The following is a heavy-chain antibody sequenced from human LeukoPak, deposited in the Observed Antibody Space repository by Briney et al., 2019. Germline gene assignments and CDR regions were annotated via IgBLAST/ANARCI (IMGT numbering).Heavy chain of an antibody. J-gene: IGHJ4*02. CDR2: ISGSGGST. V-gene: IGHV3-23*01. CDR3: ARGGYSYGPYYFDY. D-gene: IGHD5-18*01. CDR1: GFTSSSYA. Sequence: GGSLRLSCAASGFTSSSYAMSWVRQAPGKGLEWVSAISGSGGSTYYADSVKGRFTISRDNSKNTLYLQMNSLRAEDTAVYYCARGGYSYGPYYFDYWGQGTLVTVSS.